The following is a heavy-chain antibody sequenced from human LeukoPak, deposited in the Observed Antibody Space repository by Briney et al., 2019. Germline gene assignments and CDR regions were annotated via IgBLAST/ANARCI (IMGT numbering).Heavy chain of an antibody. V-gene: IGHV3-23*01. CDR1: GFTFTTYA. Sequence: PGGSLRLSCAASGFTFTTYAMSWVRQAPGKGLEWVSAISGNAGSTYSADSVKGRFTISRDNSKNTLYLQMNSLRAEDTAVYYCARRGFGYYDFDVWGKGTTVTVSS. CDR2: ISGNAGST. J-gene: IGHJ6*04. D-gene: IGHD3-3*01. CDR3: ARRGFGYYDFDV.